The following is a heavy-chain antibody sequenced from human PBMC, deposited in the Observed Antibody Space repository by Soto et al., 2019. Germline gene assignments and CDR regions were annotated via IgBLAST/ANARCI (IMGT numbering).Heavy chain of an antibody. CDR1: GGSISSSSYY. D-gene: IGHD2-15*01. V-gene: IGHV4-39*01. Sequence: SETLSLTCTVSGGSISSSSYYWGWIRQPPGKGLEWIGSIYYSGSTYYNPSLKSRVTISVDTSKNQFSLKLSSVTAADTAVYYCARTFVLTDAFDIWGKGTMVT. CDR2: IYYSGST. CDR3: ARTFVLTDAFDI. J-gene: IGHJ3*02.